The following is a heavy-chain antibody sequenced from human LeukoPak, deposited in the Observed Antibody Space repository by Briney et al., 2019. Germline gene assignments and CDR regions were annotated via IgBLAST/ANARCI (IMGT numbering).Heavy chain of an antibody. V-gene: IGHV4-34*01. CDR1: GGSFSGYY. Sequence: SETLSLTCAVYGGSFSGYYWSWIRQPPGKGLEWIGEINHSGSTNYNPSLKSRVTISVDTSKNQFSLKLSSVTAADTAVYYYARGSGDIYGMDVWGKGTTVTVSS. CDR2: INHSGST. J-gene: IGHJ6*04. D-gene: IGHD3-10*01. CDR3: ARGSGDIYGMDV.